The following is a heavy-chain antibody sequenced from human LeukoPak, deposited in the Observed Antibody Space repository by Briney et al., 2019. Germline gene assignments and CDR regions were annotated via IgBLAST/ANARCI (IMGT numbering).Heavy chain of an antibody. CDR3: ANSANYGGNSGYFDY. D-gene: IGHD4-23*01. V-gene: IGHV4-39*01. J-gene: IGHJ4*02. Sequence: SETLSFTCTVSGGSISSSSYYWGWIRQPPGKGLEWIGSIYYSGSTYYNPSLKSRVSISVDTSKNQFSLKLSSVTAADTAVYYCANSANYGGNSGYFDYWGQGTLVTVSS. CDR2: IYYSGST. CDR1: GGSISSSSYY.